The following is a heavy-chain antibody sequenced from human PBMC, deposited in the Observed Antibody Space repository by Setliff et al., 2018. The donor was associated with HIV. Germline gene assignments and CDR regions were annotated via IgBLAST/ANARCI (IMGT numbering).Heavy chain of an antibody. Sequence: GGSLRLSCAASGFAFDNYCMTWVRQAPGKGLEWVSAIGGSTGSTYYADSVKGRFTISTDNSKNTLYLQMNSLRAEDTAVYYCAKVIATSGYYGYYFDYWGQGSLVTVSS. CDR2: IGGSTGST. CDR3: AKVIATSGYYGYYFDY. CDR1: GFAFDNYC. D-gene: IGHD3-3*01. J-gene: IGHJ4*02. V-gene: IGHV3-23*01.